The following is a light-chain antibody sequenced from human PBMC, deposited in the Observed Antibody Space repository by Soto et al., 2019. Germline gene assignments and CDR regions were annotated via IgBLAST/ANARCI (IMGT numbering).Light chain of an antibody. V-gene: IGLV4-69*01. CDR1: SGHSSYA. Sequence: QSVLTQSPSASASLGASVKLTCTLSSGHSSYAIAWHQQQPEKGPRYLMKLDSDGSHTKGDAIPDRFSGSSSGAERYLTISSPQSEEEADYYCQTWGTGIHVVFGGGTQLTVL. CDR2: LDSDGSH. J-gene: IGLJ2*01. CDR3: QTWGTGIHVV.